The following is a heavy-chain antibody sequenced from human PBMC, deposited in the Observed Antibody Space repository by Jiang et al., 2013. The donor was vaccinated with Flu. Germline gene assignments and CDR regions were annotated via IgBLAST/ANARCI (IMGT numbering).Heavy chain of an antibody. V-gene: IGHV6-1*01. J-gene: IGHJ6*02. CDR3: ARDQPGGSSWGFVYYYYGMDV. Sequence: QTLSLTCAISGDSVSSNSAAWNWIRQSPSRGLEWLGRTYYRSKWYNDYAVSVKSRITINPDTSKNQFSLQLNSVTPEDTAVYYCARDQPGGSSWGFVYYYYGMDVWGQGTTVTVSS. CDR1: GDSVSSNSAA. D-gene: IGHD6-13*01. CDR2: TYYRSKWYN.